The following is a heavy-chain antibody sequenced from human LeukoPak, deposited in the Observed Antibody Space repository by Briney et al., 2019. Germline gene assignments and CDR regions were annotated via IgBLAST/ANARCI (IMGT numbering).Heavy chain of an antibody. J-gene: IGHJ4*02. CDR1: GYTFTNYD. V-gene: IGHV1-8*01. D-gene: IGHD6-13*01. Sequence: ASVKVSCKASGYTFTNYDINWVRQASGQGLEWMGYMKPNSGNTGYAQKFQGGVTITADESTSTAYMELSSLRSEDTAVYYCASAYSSSWYYFDYWGQGTLVTVSS. CDR3: ASAYSSSWYYFDY. CDR2: MKPNSGNT.